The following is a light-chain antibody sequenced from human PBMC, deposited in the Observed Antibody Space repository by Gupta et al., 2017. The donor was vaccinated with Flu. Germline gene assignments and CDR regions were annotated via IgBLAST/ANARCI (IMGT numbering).Light chain of an antibody. CDR2: NIN. J-gene: IGLJ3*02. CDR3: AAWDDSLNGRV. CDR1: TSNLGTYN. Sequence: HSVLTQPPSASWTPGQRVTISCSGSTSNLGTYNVNWYQHLPGTAPKLLIYNINQRPSGVPDRFSGSKSGTSASLAISGLQAEDEADYYCAAWDDSLNGRVFGGGTKLTVL. V-gene: IGLV1-44*01.